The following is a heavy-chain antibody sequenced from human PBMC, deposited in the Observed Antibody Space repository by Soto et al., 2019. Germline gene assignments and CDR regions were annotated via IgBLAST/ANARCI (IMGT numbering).Heavy chain of an antibody. J-gene: IGHJ6*02. D-gene: IGHD2-15*01. V-gene: IGHV3-21*01. CDR2: IRGFSPYT. Sequence: GGSLILSCVASGFTFRTYTMNWVRPAPGKGLEWVSGIRGFSPYTFYSESVKGRFTISRDNAKNSLYLQMNSLRAEDTAVYYCARDRGYDAHDYYYNAMDVWGQGTTVTVSS. CDR3: ARDRGYDAHDYYYNAMDV. CDR1: GFTFRTYT.